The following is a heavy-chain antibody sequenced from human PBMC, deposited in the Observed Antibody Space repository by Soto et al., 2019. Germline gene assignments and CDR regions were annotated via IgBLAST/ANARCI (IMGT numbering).Heavy chain of an antibody. J-gene: IGHJ4*02. CDR3: ASAGVGYYDSSGYLNIDY. D-gene: IGHD3-22*01. CDR1: GFTFSSYW. Sequence: EVQLVESGGGLVQPGGSLRLSCAASGFTFSSYWMHWVRQAPGKGLVWVSRINSDGSSTSYADSVKGRFTISRDNAKNTLYLQMNSLRAEDTAVYYCASAGVGYYDSSGYLNIDYWGQGTLVTASS. CDR2: INSDGSST. V-gene: IGHV3-74*01.